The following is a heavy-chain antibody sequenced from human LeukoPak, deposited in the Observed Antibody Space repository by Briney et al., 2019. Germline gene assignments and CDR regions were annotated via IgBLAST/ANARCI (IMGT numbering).Heavy chain of an antibody. CDR3: AREVSDYDILTGWIDY. V-gene: IGHV4-61*02. CDR1: GVSIRSGSYC. D-gene: IGHD3-9*01. CDR2: IYTSGTT. Sequence: PSETLSLTCTVSGVSIRSGSYCWSWIRQPAGKGLEWIGRIYTSGTTNYNPSLKSRVTISVGTSKSQFSLKLSSVTAADTAVYYCAREVSDYDILTGWIDYWGQGALVSVSS. J-gene: IGHJ4*02.